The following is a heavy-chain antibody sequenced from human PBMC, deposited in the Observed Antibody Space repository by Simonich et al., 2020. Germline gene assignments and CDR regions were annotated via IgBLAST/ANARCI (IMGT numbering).Heavy chain of an antibody. J-gene: IGHJ4*02. CDR2: KNPNRGNT. D-gene: IGHD1-26*01. Sequence: QVQLVQSGAEVKKPGASVKVSCKASGYTFTSYDLNWVRQATGQGLEWMGWKNPNRGNTGYAKKFQGRVTITRNTSISTAYMELSSLRSEDTAVYYCARTYSGSYYYFDYWGQGTLVTVSS. CDR3: ARTYSGSYYYFDY. CDR1: GYTFTSYD. V-gene: IGHV1-8*03.